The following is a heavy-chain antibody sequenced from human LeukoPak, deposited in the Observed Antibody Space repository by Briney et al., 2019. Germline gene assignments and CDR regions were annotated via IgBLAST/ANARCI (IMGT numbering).Heavy chain of an antibody. Sequence: SETLSLTCTVSGGSISSSSYYWSWIRQPAGKGLEWIGRIYTSGSTNYNPSLKSRVTMSVDTSKNQFSLKLSSVTAADTAVYYCARESSSGKIDCWGQGTLVTVSS. D-gene: IGHD6-6*01. CDR3: ARESSSGKIDC. CDR1: GGSISSSSYY. V-gene: IGHV4-61*02. CDR2: IYTSGST. J-gene: IGHJ4*02.